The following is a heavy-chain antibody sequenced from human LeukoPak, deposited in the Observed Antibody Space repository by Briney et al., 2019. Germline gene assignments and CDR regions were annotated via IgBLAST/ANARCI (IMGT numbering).Heavy chain of an antibody. Sequence: SETLSLTCTVSGCSISSYYRSWIRQPAGKGLEWIGRIYTSGSTNYNPSLKSRVTMSVDTSNNQFSLQLSSVTAADTAVYYCARLKGSYIQNWFDPWGQGTLVAVSS. J-gene: IGHJ5*02. D-gene: IGHD3-10*01. CDR3: ARLKGSYIQNWFDP. CDR2: IYTSGST. CDR1: GCSISSYY. V-gene: IGHV4-4*07.